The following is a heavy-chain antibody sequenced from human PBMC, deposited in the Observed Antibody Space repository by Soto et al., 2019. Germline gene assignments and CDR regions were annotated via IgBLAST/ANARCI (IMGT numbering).Heavy chain of an antibody. Sequence: QVQLQESGPGRVKPSETLSLTCSVSGGSVRTGSYHWSWIRQPPGKGLEWIGFIPNNGSPDYNPSLKSRVVVSIDRSKNQFSLKVNSVTAADTAVYFCARIGWGGDSRGQGTLVTVSS. CDR3: ARIGWGGDS. V-gene: IGHV4-61*01. D-gene: IGHD7-27*01. CDR2: IPNNGSP. CDR1: GGSVRTGSYH. J-gene: IGHJ4*02.